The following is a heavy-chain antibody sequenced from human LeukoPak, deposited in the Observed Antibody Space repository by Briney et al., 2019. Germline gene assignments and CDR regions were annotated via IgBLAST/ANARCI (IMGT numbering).Heavy chain of an antibody. D-gene: IGHD6-19*01. CDR2: IYTSGST. CDR3: ARDRPRAAVAGRRTDAFDI. CDR1: GGSISSYY. Sequence: SETLSLTCTVSGGSISSYYWSWIRQPAGKGLEWIGRIYTSGSTNYNPSLKSRVTMSVDTSKNQFSLKLSSVTAADTAVYYCARDRPRAAVAGRRTDAFDIWGQGTMVTVSS. J-gene: IGHJ3*02. V-gene: IGHV4-4*07.